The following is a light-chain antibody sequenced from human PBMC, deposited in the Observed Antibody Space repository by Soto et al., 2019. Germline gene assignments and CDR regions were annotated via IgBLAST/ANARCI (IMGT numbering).Light chain of an antibody. J-gene: IGLJ2*01. CDR3: SSYTGSIAYVI. CDR1: SSDIGRYNF. V-gene: IGLV2-14*01. Sequence: QSALTQPASVSGSPGQSITISCTGTSSDIGRYNFVSWYRHHPGAAPQLLIYEVSNRALVVSHHFSGSKSGNTASLTISGLQAEDEAFYYCSSYTGSIAYVIFGGGTKLTVL. CDR2: EVS.